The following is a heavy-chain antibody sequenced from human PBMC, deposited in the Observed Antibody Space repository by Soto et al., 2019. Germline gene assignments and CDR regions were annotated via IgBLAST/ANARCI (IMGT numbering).Heavy chain of an antibody. D-gene: IGHD4-4*01. Sequence: QVQLQQWGAGLLKPSEALSLTCAVYGGSFRDYSWSWIRQPPGKGLEWIGEIDDSGRTKYNPSFKSRVTISVDTSKNHFSLTLSSVTAADTAVYYCGGVTVSDWGQGTLVTVSS. J-gene: IGHJ4*02. CDR1: GGSFRDYS. CDR2: IDDSGRT. V-gene: IGHV4-34*01. CDR3: GGVTVSD.